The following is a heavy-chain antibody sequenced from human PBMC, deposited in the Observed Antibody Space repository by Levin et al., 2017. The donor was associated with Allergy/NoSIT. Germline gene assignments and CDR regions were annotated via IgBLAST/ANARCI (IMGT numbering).Heavy chain of an antibody. J-gene: IGHJ4*02. Sequence: GGSLRLSCKGSGYSFTSYWIGWVRQMPGKGLEWMGIIYPGDSDTRYSPSFQGQVTISADKSISTAYLQWSSLKASDTAMYYCARHPLFMGATHIDYWGQGTLVTVSS. D-gene: IGHD1-26*01. CDR1: GYSFTSYW. CDR2: IYPGDSDT. CDR3: ARHPLFMGATHIDY. V-gene: IGHV5-51*01.